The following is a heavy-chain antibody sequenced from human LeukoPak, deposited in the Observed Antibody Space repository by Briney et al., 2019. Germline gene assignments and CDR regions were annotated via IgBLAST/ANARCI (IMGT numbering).Heavy chain of an antibody. CDR3: AKGPIVLYSSSWPLLD. V-gene: IGHV3-23*01. Sequence: GGSLRLSCAASGFTFNNYAMSWVRQAPGKGLDWVSGISGSGGRTNYAVSVKGRFTISRDNSKNTLSLQMNNLGAGDTAVYYCAKGPIVLYSSSWPLLDWGRGTLVTVSS. CDR2: ISGSGGRT. D-gene: IGHD6-13*01. J-gene: IGHJ4*02. CDR1: GFTFNNYA.